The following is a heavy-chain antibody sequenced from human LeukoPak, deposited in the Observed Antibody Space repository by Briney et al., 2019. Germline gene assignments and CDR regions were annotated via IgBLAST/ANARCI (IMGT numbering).Heavy chain of an antibody. V-gene: IGHV4-59*01. CDR3: ARENSFSSGYYALDY. J-gene: IGHJ4*02. Sequence: SETLSLTCTVSGGSISSYYWSWIRQPPGKGLEWVGNIYYSGSTNYNPSLKSRVTISVDTSKNQFSLKLSSVTAADTAVYYCARENSFSSGYYALDYWGQGTLVTVSS. D-gene: IGHD3-22*01. CDR2: IYYSGST. CDR1: GGSISSYY.